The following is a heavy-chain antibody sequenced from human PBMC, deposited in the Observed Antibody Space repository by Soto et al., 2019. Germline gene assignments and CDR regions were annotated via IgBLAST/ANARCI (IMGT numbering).Heavy chain of an antibody. Sequence: EVQVLESGGGLVQPGGSLRLSCAASGFTLTSYAMSWVRQAPGKGLEWLSAISPSGGHTYYADSVKGRFTISRDTTKKILYLQRNSLSGEDTAIYYCAKGGSRNDYRDYGALSAFDSWGQGILVTVSS. J-gene: IGHJ4*02. V-gene: IGHV3-23*01. CDR3: AKGGSRNDYRDYGALSAFDS. CDR2: ISPSGGHT. CDR1: GFTLTSYA. D-gene: IGHD4-17*01.